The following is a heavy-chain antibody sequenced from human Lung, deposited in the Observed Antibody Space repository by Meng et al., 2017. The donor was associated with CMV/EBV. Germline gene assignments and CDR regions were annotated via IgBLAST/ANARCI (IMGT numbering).Heavy chain of an antibody. Sequence: ASVKVSCKASGYTFTSYGISWVRQAPGQGLEWMGWISVNSGKTTYAQKVQGRINMTTDTSISTAYMELRSLRSDDTAVYYCVRGGWSPGYWGQGTLVTVSS. D-gene: IGHD1-26*01. J-gene: IGHJ4*02. CDR1: GYTFTSYG. V-gene: IGHV1-18*01. CDR3: VRGGWSPGY. CDR2: ISVNSGKT.